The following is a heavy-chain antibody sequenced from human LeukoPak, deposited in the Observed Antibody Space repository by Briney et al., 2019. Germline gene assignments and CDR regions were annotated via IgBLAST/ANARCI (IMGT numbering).Heavy chain of an antibody. CDR2: IYSTGST. Sequence: GGSLRLSCAASGFTVSSNYMSWVRQTPGKGLEWVSAIYSTGSTYYADSVKGRFSISRDNSKNTLYLQMNSLRAEDTAVYYCARDPVSRGPGYFDYWGQGILVTVSS. D-gene: IGHD2-2*01. V-gene: IGHV3-53*01. CDR1: GFTVSSNY. CDR3: ARDPVSRGPGYFDY. J-gene: IGHJ4*02.